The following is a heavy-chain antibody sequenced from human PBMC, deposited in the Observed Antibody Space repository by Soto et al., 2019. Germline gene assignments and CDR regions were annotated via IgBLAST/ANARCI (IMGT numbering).Heavy chain of an antibody. CDR3: ARDRYCSSTSCYGPYYYYGMDV. D-gene: IGHD2-2*01. CDR1: GGSISSGGYY. CDR2: IYYSGRT. J-gene: IGHJ6*02. Sequence: QVQLQESGPGLVKPSQTLSLTCTVSGGSISSGGYYWSWIRQHPGKGLEWIGYIYYSGRTYYNPSLKCRVTISVDRSKNQFYLKLSSVTAADTAVYYCARDRYCSSTSCYGPYYYYGMDVWGQGTTVTVSS. V-gene: IGHV4-31*03.